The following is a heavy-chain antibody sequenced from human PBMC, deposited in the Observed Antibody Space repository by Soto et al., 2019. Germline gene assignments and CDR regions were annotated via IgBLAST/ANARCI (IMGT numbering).Heavy chain of an antibody. CDR2: IYYSGST. Sequence: SETLSLTCTVSGGSISSSSYYWGWIRQPPGKGLEWIGSIYYSGSTYYNPSLKSRVTISVDTSKNQFSLKLSSVTAADTAVYYCVGELLFICVVDYWGQGTLVTVSS. D-gene: IGHD3-10*01. CDR3: VGELLFICVVDY. V-gene: IGHV4-39*01. J-gene: IGHJ4*02. CDR1: GGSISSSSYY.